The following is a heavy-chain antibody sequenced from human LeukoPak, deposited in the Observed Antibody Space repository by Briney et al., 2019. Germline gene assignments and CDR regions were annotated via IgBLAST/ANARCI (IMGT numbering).Heavy chain of an antibody. CDR2: IYSSGST. D-gene: IGHD2-21*01. CDR1: GGSISNYF. CDR3: ARQPIRSAFDI. Sequence: PSETLSLTCSVSGGSISNYFWSWIRQSPGKGLEWIGHIYSSGSTNYNPSLKRRVIISVDTSKNQFSLKLSSVTAADTAVYYCARQPIRSAFDIWGQGTKVTVSS. J-gene: IGHJ3*02. V-gene: IGHV4-4*09.